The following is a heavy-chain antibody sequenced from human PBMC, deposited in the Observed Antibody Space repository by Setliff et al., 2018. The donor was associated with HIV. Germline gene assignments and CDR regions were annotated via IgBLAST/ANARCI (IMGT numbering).Heavy chain of an antibody. CDR2: INSNSGGT. Sequence: GASVKVSCKASGYTFTGYYINWMRQAPGQGLEWMGWINSNSGGTNYAQRFQGRVTVTRDTSISTAYMELSRLRSDDTAVYYCARVNPFLYYYDTSGHSGAFDIWGQGTVVTVS. V-gene: IGHV1-2*02. CDR3: ARVNPFLYYYDTSGHSGAFDI. D-gene: IGHD3-22*01. CDR1: GYTFTGYY. J-gene: IGHJ3*02.